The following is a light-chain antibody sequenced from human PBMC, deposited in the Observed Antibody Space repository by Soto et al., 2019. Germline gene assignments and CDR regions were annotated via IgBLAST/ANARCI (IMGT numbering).Light chain of an antibody. Sequence: QSALTQPASVSGSPGQSITISCTGTSSDVGSYDLVSWYQHHPGKAPKLTIYEVSKRPSGVSNRFSGSKSGNTASLTISGLQAEDEAEYYCCSKPVTGFFWVFGGGTKLTVL. CDR3: CSKPVTGFFWV. CDR2: EVS. CDR1: SSDVGSYDL. V-gene: IGLV2-23*02. J-gene: IGLJ2*01.